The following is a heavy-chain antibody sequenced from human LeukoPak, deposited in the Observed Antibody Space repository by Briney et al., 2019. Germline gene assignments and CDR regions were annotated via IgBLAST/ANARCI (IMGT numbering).Heavy chain of an antibody. CDR3: ASSVYVAGKRAQFDY. J-gene: IGHJ4*02. CDR2: INHSGST. D-gene: IGHD6-19*01. CDR1: GDSINTYY. V-gene: IGHV4-59*01. Sequence: KPSETLSLTCTVSGDSINTYYWSWIRQPPGKGLEWIGEINHSGSTNYNPSLKSRVTISVDTSKNQFSLKLSSVTAADTAVYYCASSVYVAGKRAQFDYWGQGTLVTVSS.